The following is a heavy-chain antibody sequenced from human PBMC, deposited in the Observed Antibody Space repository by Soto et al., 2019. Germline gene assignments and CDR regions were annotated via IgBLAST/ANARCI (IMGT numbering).Heavy chain of an antibody. J-gene: IGHJ4*02. CDR3: ASSVPDYGDYEFYFDY. Sequence: SETLSLTCAVSGGSISSGGYSCNWIRQPPGKGLEWIGYIYYSGSTNYNPSLKSRVTISVDTSKNQFSLKLSSVTAADTAVYYCASSVPDYGDYEFYFDYWGQGTLVTVSS. CDR1: GGSISSGGYS. CDR2: IYYSGST. D-gene: IGHD4-17*01. V-gene: IGHV4-61*08.